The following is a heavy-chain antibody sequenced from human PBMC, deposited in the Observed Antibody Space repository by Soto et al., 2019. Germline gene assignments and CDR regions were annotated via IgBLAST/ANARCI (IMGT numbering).Heavy chain of an antibody. CDR3: CVVKRRDQYSTSGYWFDP. D-gene: IGHD2-15*01. V-gene: IGHV3-15*01. CDR2: IKSKACGETK. Sequence: GSLRLSCAASGFTFSHAWMSWVRQAPGKGLEWVGRIKSKACGETKDYGAPVRGRFTISRYDSKDTLYLQMNSLRIEHTAVYYCCVVKRRDQYSTSGYWFDPWGPGTLVTVSS. CDR1: GFTFSHAW. J-gene: IGHJ5*02.